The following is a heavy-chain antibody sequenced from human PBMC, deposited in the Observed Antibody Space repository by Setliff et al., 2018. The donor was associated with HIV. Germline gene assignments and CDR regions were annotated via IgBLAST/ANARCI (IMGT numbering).Heavy chain of an antibody. CDR3: ARLIHTGLLYFDF. J-gene: IGHJ4*02. CDR2: IYSGGTT. V-gene: IGHV4-38-2*01. CDR1: GYSISSGYY. D-gene: IGHD2-8*02. Sequence: SETLSLTCAVSGYSISSGYYWGWIRQPPGKGLEWIGYIYSGGTTQYNPSVESRVTMSLDTSRDQFSLNLRSVTAADTAVYFCARLIHTGLLYFDFWGLGTLVTVSS.